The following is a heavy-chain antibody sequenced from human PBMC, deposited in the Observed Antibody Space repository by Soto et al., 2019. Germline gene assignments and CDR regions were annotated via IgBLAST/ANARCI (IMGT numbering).Heavy chain of an antibody. D-gene: IGHD3-10*01. CDR3: ARQVRGVRYYYYYGMDV. J-gene: IGHJ6*02. CDR2: IDPSDSYT. CDR1: GYSFTSYW. V-gene: IGHV5-10-1*01. Sequence: PGESLKISCKGSGYSFTSYWISWVRQMPGKGLEWMGRIDPSDSYTNYSPSFQGHVTISADKSISTAYLQWSSLKASDTAIYYCARQVRGVRYYYYYGMDVWGQGTTVTVSS.